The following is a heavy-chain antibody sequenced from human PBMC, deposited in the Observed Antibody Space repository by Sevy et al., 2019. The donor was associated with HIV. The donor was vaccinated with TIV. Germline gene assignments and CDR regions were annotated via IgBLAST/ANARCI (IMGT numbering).Heavy chain of an antibody. CDR3: ARDRDSSGYYAEYFQH. CDR2: INTNTGNP. Sequence: ASVKVSCKASGYTFTSYAMNWVRQAPGQGLGWMGWINTNTGNPTYAQGFTGRFVFSLDTSVSTAYLQISSLKAEDTAVYYCARDRDSSGYYAEYFQHWGQGTLVTVSS. V-gene: IGHV7-4-1*02. CDR1: GYTFTSYA. D-gene: IGHD3-22*01. J-gene: IGHJ1*01.